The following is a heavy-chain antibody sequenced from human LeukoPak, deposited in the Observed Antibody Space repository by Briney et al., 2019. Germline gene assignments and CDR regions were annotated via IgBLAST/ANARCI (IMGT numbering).Heavy chain of an antibody. V-gene: IGHV3-23*01. J-gene: IGHJ6*02. D-gene: IGHD2-2*01. CDR2: ISGSGGST. CDR1: GFTFSSYA. Sequence: GGSLRLSCAASGFTFSSYAMSWVRQAPGKGLEWVSAISGSGGSTYYADSVKGRFTISRDNSKNTLYLQMNSLRAEDTAVYYCAKDNGPAVYYYYGMDVWGQGTTVTVSS. CDR3: AKDNGPAVYYYYGMDV.